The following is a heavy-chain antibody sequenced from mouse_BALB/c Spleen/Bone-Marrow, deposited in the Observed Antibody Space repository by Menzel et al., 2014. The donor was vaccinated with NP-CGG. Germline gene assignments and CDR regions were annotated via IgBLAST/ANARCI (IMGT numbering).Heavy chain of an antibody. CDR2: INTYSGNT. J-gene: IGHJ2*01. V-gene: IGHV1-67*01. CDR3: ARRGYGSSPFDY. Sequence: VKLVESGPELVRPGVSVKISCKGSGYTFTDYAMHWVKQSHAKSLEWIGVINTYSGNTNYNQKFKGKATMTVDKSSSTAYMELARLTSEDSAIYYCARRGYGSSPFDYWGQGTTLTVSS. CDR1: GYTFTDYA. D-gene: IGHD1-1*01.